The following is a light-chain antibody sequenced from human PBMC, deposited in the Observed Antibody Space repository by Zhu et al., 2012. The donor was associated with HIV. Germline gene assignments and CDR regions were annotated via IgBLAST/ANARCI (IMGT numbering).Light chain of an antibody. CDR3: LQDHTYPFT. Sequence: AIQMTQSPSSLSASVGDRVTITCRASQDIRNELGWYQQTPGKAPKLLIYAASILQSGVPSRFSGSGSGTDFTLTISSLQPEDFATYYCLQDHTYPFTFGPGTQSGY. CDR2: AAS. V-gene: IGKV1-6*01. CDR1: QDIRNE. J-gene: IGKJ3*01.